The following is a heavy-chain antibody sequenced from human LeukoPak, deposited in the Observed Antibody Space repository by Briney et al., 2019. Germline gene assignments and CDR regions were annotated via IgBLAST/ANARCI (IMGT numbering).Heavy chain of an antibody. V-gene: IGHV3-48*04. CDR1: GFTFSSYS. D-gene: IGHD6-13*01. Sequence: GGSLRLSWAASGFTFSSYSMNWVGPAPGKGLGGVGYISSSSSTIYYADSVKGRFTIPRDNAKTSLYLQMNSLRAEDTAVYYCARSLISSSWTYYYYGMDVWGQGTTVTVSS. CDR2: ISSSSSTI. J-gene: IGHJ6*02. CDR3: ARSLISSSWTYYYYGMDV.